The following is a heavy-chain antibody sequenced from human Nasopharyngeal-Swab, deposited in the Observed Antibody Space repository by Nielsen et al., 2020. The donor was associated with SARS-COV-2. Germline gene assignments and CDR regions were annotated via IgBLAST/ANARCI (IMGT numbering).Heavy chain of an antibody. Sequence: ASVKASCKASGYNFNTYTMTWVRQAPGQGPEWMGWINTNTGNPTYTQGFTGRFVFSLDTSVNTAYLQISSLKPEDTAVYYCATRYHWGQGTLVTVSS. CDR1: GYNFNTYT. CDR3: ATRYH. V-gene: IGHV7-4-1*02. CDR2: INTNTGNP. J-gene: IGHJ5*02.